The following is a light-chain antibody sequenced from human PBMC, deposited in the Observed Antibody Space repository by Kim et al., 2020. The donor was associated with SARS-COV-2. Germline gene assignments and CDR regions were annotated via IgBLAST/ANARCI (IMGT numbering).Light chain of an antibody. CDR1: NLGGHS. CDR2: SDS. V-gene: IGLV3-21*01. CDR3: QAWATDNAYYV. Sequence: SYELTQPPSVSVAPGQTARITCGGNNLGGHSVHWYPQKPGQAPVLVIYSDSDRPRGIPDRFTGSKAATPATLTICRVGARDEADLSCQAWATDNAYYVFG. J-gene: IGLJ1*01.